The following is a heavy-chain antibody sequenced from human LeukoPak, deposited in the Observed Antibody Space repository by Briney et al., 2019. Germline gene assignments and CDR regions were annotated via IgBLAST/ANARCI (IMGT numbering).Heavy chain of an antibody. CDR1: GYTFTSYD. CDR3: ARGPNYYDFWSGYYRYYFDY. Sequence: GASVKVSCKASGYTFTSYDINWVRQANGQGLEWMGWMNPNSGNTGYAQKFQGRVTMTRNTSISTAYMELSSLRSEDTAVYYCARGPNYYDFWSGYYRYYFDYWGQGTLVTVSS. CDR2: MNPNSGNT. V-gene: IGHV1-8*01. D-gene: IGHD3-3*01. J-gene: IGHJ4*02.